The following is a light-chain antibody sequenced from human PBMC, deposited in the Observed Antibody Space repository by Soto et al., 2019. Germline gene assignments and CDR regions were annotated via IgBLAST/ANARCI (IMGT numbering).Light chain of an antibody. V-gene: IGLV4-69*01. CDR1: SGHNSFT. Sequence: QPVLTQSPSASASLGASVKLTCTLSSGHNSFTIAWHQQQPEKGPRYLMNVNSDGSHNKGDGIPDRFSGSSSGAERYLTISSLQSEDEADYYCQTWGTGIQVFGGGTKLTVL. CDR2: VNSDGSH. J-gene: IGLJ2*01. CDR3: QTWGTGIQV.